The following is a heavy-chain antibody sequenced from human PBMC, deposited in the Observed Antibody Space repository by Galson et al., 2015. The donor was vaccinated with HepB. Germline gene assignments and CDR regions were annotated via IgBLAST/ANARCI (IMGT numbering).Heavy chain of an antibody. CDR3: AAHAGDAIDS. Sequence: SVKVSCKASGGTFSTYSISWVRQAPGQGLEWMARIIPILAIANYAQKFQGRVTITADKSTSTAYMELSSLRSEDTAVYYCAAHAGDAIDSWGQGTLVTVSS. CDR1: GGTFSTYS. CDR2: IIPILAIA. V-gene: IGHV1-69*02. D-gene: IGHD2-21*02. J-gene: IGHJ4*02.